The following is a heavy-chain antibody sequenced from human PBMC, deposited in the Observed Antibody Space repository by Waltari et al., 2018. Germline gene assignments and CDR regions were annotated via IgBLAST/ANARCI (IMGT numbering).Heavy chain of an antibody. Sequence: QVQLVQSGAEVKKPGSSVKVSCKASGGTFSSYAISWVRQAPGQGLEWMGRIIPIFGTANYAQKFQGRVTITADKSTSTAYMELSSLRSEDTAVYYCARGGPPIDWLCPAFDIWGQGTMVTVSS. D-gene: IGHD3-9*01. CDR3: ARGGPPIDWLCPAFDI. CDR2: IIPIFGTA. V-gene: IGHV1-69*13. CDR1: GGTFSSYA. J-gene: IGHJ3*02.